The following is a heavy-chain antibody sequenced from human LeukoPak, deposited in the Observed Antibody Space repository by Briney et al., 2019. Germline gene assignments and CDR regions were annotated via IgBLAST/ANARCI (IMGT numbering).Heavy chain of an antibody. CDR3: AKDVAHSSDY. V-gene: IGHV3-30*18. CDR1: GFTFSTYG. Sequence: PGGSLRLSCAASGFTFSTYGMHWVRQAPGKGLEWLAVISYHGSNKYYADSVKGRFTVSRDNSKNTLYLQMNSLRAEDTAVYYCAKDVAHSSDYWGQGTLVTVSS. CDR2: ISYHGSNK. D-gene: IGHD2-21*01. J-gene: IGHJ4*02.